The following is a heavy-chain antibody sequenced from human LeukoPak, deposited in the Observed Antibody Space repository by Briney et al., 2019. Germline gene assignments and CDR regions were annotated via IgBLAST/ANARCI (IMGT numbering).Heavy chain of an antibody. Sequence: SVKVSCKASGYTFTSYGISWVRQAPGQGLEWMGGIIPIFGTANYAQKFQGRVTVTTDESTSTAYMELSSLRSEDTAVYYCARSEYSSSFDYWGQGTLVTVSS. CDR2: IIPIFGTA. CDR3: ARSEYSSSFDY. J-gene: IGHJ4*02. D-gene: IGHD6-6*01. CDR1: GYTFTSYG. V-gene: IGHV1-69*05.